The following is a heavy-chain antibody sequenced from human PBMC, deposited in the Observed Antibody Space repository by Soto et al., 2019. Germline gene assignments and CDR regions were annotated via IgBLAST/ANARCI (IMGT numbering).Heavy chain of an antibody. V-gene: IGHV3-21*01. CDR2: ISSSSSYI. CDR1: GFTFSSYS. J-gene: IGHJ6*02. Sequence: EVQLVESGGGLVKPGGSLRLSCAASGFTFSSYSMNWVRQAPGKGLEWVSSISSSSSYIYYADSMKGRFTISRDNAKNSLYLQMNSLRAEDTAVYYCARLGGYCSGGSCPYGMDVWGQGTTVTVSS. D-gene: IGHD2-15*01. CDR3: ARLGGYCSGGSCPYGMDV.